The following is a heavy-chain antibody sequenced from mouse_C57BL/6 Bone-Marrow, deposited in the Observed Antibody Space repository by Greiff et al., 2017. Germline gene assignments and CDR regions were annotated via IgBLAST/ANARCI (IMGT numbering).Heavy chain of an antibody. CDR1: GYTFTDHT. D-gene: IGHD1-1*01. J-gene: IGHJ4*01. CDR2: IYPRDGSP. CDR3: ARRRVVANAMDY. V-gene: IGHV1-78*01. Sequence: QVQLQQSDAELVKPGASVKISCKVSGYTFTDHTIHWMKQRPEQGLEWIGYIYPRDGSPKYNEMFKGKGTLTADKSSSTAYMQLNSLTSEDSAVYFCARRRVVANAMDYWGQGTSVTVSS.